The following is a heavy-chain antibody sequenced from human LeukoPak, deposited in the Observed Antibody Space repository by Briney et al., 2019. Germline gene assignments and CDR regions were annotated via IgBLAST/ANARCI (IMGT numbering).Heavy chain of an antibody. CDR1: GYTFTSYY. J-gene: IGHJ4*02. CDR3: ARAHDSSGTAGY. D-gene: IGHD3-22*01. V-gene: IGHV1-2*02. CDR2: INPNSGGT. Sequence: ASVKVSCKASGYTFTSYYMHWVRQAPGQGLEWRGWINPNSGGTNYAQKFQGRVTMTRDTSISTAYMELSRLRSDDTAVYYCARAHDSSGTAGYWGQGTLVTVSS.